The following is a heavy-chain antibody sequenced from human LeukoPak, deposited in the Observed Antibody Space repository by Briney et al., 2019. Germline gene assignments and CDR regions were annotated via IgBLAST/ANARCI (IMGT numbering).Heavy chain of an antibody. Sequence: GGSLRLSCAACGFTFSSYGMHWVRQAPGKGLEWVAVIWYDGSNKYYADSVKGRFTISRDNSKNTLYLQMNSLRAEDTAVYYCARDEDKRGYRGYAFDYWGQGTLVTVSS. CDR3: ARDEDKRGYRGYAFDY. CDR2: IWYDGSNK. D-gene: IGHD5-12*01. J-gene: IGHJ4*02. V-gene: IGHV3-33*01. CDR1: GFTFSSYG.